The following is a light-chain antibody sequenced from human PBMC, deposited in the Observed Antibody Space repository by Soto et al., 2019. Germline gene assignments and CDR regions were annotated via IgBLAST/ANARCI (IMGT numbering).Light chain of an antibody. V-gene: IGKV3-15*01. CDR2: GAS. CDR1: QSVSVD. CDR3: QQYNNWPPLT. Sequence: EIVMTQSPATLSVSPGERVTLSCRASQSVSVDLAWYQQRPGQAPRLLIYGASTRATGIPVRFSGSGSGTEFSLTIISLQSEDFAFYYCQQYNNWPPLTFGPGTKVEIK. J-gene: IGKJ1*01.